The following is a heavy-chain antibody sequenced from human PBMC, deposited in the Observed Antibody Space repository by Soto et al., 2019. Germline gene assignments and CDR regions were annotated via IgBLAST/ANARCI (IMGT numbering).Heavy chain of an antibody. CDR2: SFSSGGT. CDR1: GFTLDKYT. J-gene: IGHJ4*02. D-gene: IGHD3-9*01. V-gene: IGHV3-53*01. Sequence: GSLRLSCAAFGFTLDKYTMGWVRQAPGKGLEWVAESFSSGGTQYADSVKGRFTISRDNSRNMVFLQMNGLRVEDTALYYCARDREPDGIWTFDSWGQGALVTSPQ. CDR3: ARDREPDGIWTFDS.